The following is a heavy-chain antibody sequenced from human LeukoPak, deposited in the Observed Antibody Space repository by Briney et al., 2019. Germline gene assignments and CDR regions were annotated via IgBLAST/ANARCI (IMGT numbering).Heavy chain of an antibody. J-gene: IGHJ4*02. Sequence: SETLSLTCTVSGGSISSYSWNWIRQPAGKGLXXXGRIYTSGSTNYNPSLKSRVTMSVDTSKNQFSLKLSSVTAADTAIYYCARASSGSYYYFDYWGQGTLVTVSS. D-gene: IGHD3-22*01. CDR3: ARASSGSYYYFDY. CDR2: IYTSGST. V-gene: IGHV4-4*07. CDR1: GGSISSYS.